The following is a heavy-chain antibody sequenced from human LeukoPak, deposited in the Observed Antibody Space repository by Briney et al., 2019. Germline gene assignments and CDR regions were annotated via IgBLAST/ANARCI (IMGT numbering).Heavy chain of an antibody. CDR1: GFTFSNYA. Sequence: GGSLRLSCAASGFTFSNYAMSWVRQTPEKGLKWVSAITDSGGDTYHADSVEGRFSISRDNSKNILYMQMNSLRVEDTAMYYCAKGSRSSRPYYFDFWGQGTLVTVSS. D-gene: IGHD6-6*01. J-gene: IGHJ4*02. CDR3: AKGSRSSRPYYFDF. V-gene: IGHV3-23*01. CDR2: ITDSGGDT.